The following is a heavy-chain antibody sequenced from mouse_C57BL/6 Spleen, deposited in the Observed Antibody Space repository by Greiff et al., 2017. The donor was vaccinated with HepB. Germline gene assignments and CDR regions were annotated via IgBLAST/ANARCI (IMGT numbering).Heavy chain of an antibody. Sequence: QVQLKESGAELVKPGASVKISCKASGYAFSSYWMNWVKQRPGKGLEWIGQIYPGDGDTNYNGKFKGKATLTADKSSSTAYMQLRSLTSKDSAVDFCARSFYCCGSSPFFDYWGQGTTLTVSS. CDR1: GYAFSSYW. D-gene: IGHD1-1*01. CDR3: ARSFYCCGSSPFFDY. CDR2: IYPGDGDT. J-gene: IGHJ2*01. V-gene: IGHV1-80*01.